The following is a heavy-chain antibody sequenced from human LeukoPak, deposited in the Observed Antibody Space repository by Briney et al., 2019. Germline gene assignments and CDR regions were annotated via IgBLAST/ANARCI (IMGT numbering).Heavy chain of an antibody. CDR2: ISSSGSTI. CDR1: GFTFSSYE. D-gene: IGHD3-10*01. J-gene: IGHJ3*02. Sequence: PGGSLRLSCAASGFTFSSYEMNWVRQAPGKGLEWVSYISSSGSTIYYADSVKGRFTISRDNAKNSMYLQMNSLRAEDTAVYYCARGRRDYYGSGSYYTPHGAFDIWGQGTMVTVSS. CDR3: ARGRRDYYGSGSYYTPHGAFDI. V-gene: IGHV3-48*03.